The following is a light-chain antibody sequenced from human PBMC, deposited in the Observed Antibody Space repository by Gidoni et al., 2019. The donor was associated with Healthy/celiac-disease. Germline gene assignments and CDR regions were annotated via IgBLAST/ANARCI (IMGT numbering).Light chain of an antibody. Sequence: QSVLTQPPSVSEAPGQRVTISCTGSRSNIGAGYDVHWYQQLPGTAPKLLIYGNSNRPSGVPDRFSGSKSGTSASLAITGLQAEDEADYYCQSYDSSLSGPVVFGGGTKLTVL. V-gene: IGLV1-40*01. CDR2: GNS. J-gene: IGLJ2*01. CDR3: QSYDSSLSGPVV. CDR1: RSNIGAGYD.